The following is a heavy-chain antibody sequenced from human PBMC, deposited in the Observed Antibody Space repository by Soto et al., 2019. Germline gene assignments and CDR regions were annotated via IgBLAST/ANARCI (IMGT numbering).Heavy chain of an antibody. CDR3: ARTLPSNLDIAVAFSKVNYYYDLMDF. J-gene: IGHJ6*02. Sequence: GEYLRLSCAASGFTFSSYAMSWVRQAPGKGLEWVSAISGSGGSTYYADSVKGRFTISRDNSKNTLYLQMNSLRAEDTAVYYCARTLPSNLDIAVAFSKVNYYYDLMDFPCQG. CDR2: ISGSGGST. CDR1: GFTFSSYA. D-gene: IGHD6-19*01. V-gene: IGHV3-23*01.